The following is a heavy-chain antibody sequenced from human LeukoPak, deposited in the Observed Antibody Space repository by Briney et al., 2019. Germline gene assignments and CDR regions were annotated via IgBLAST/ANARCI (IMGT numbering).Heavy chain of an antibody. V-gene: IGHV6-1*01. CDR2: TYYRSKWYN. D-gene: IGHD6-13*01. J-gene: IGHJ4*02. Sequence: SQTLSLTCAIPGDSVSSNSAAWNWIRQSPSRGLEWLGRTYYRSKWYNDYAVSVKSRITINPDTSKNQFSLQLNSVTPEDTAVYYCARRSVAASGTAYYFDYWGQGTLVTVSS. CDR3: ARRSVAASGTAYYFDY. CDR1: GDSVSSNSAA.